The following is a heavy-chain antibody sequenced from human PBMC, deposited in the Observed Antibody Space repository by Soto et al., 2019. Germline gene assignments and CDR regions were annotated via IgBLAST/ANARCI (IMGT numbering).Heavy chain of an antibody. V-gene: IGHV4-39*01. CDR1: GGSISTSSYY. J-gene: IGHJ4*02. Sequence: PSETLSLTCTVSGGSISTSSYYWGWIRQPPGKGLEWIGSVYYSGRTYDNPSLKSRVTLSVDRSKNQFSLKLTSVTAADTAVYYFARLLYDSRGYYYFDYWGQGTLVTVSS. CDR3: ARLLYDSRGYYYFDY. CDR2: VYYSGRT. D-gene: IGHD3-22*01.